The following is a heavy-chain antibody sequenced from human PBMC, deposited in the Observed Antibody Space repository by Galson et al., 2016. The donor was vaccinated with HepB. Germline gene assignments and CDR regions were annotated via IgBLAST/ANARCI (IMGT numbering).Heavy chain of an antibody. J-gene: IGHJ3*01. V-gene: IGHV3-49*03. D-gene: IGHD4-23*01. Sequence: SLRLSCAASGFTFSDYYMSWIRQAPGQGLEWVGMIRSKAYGGTTEYAAFVKGTFSISRDDSKSIAYLQMNSLKTEDTAVYYCTRGGADGKAFDLWGQGTMVSVSS. CDR3: TRGGADGKAFDL. CDR2: IRSKAYGGTT. CDR1: GFTFSDYY.